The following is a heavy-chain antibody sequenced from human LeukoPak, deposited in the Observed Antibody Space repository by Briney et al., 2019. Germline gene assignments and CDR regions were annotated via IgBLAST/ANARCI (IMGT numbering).Heavy chain of an antibody. D-gene: IGHD2-2*01. CDR2: IKQDGSEK. CDR1: GFTFSTYW. J-gene: IGHJ4*02. V-gene: IGHV3-7*01. CDR3: ARRGYQLLWY. Sequence: PGGSLRLSCAASGFTFSTYWMSWVRQAPGTGLEWVASIKQDGSEKSYVDSVKGRFTISRDNAKNSLYLQMNSLRAEDTAVYYCARRGYQLLWYWGQGTLVTVSS.